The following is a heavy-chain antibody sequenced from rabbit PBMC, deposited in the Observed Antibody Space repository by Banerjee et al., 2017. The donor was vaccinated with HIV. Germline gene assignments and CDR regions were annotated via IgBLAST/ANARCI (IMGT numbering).Heavy chain of an antibody. CDR1: GFSFSSGYD. V-gene: IGHV1S45*01. J-gene: IGHJ4*01. D-gene: IGHD7-1*01. CDR3: VRDGYGDGTGDYDL. Sequence: QEHLEESGGDLVKPEGSLTLTCTASGFSFSSGYDMYWVRQAPGKGLEWITCIYISSGSTYYASWVNGRFTISLDNAQNTVDLQLNSLTAADTATYFCVRDGYGDGTGDYDLWGQGTLVTVS. CDR2: IYISSGST.